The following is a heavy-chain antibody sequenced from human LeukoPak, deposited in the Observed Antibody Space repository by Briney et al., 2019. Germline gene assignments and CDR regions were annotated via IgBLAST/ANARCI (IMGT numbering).Heavy chain of an antibody. D-gene: IGHD2-21*01. V-gene: IGHV3-9*03. CDR1: GCTFDAYS. J-gene: IGHJ4*02. CDR2: ITLSSCTI. Sequence: SPRLSCAASGCTFDAYSMHWVRQVPGKGLEWVAGITLSSCTISYACSVSGGFTISIDNAKNSLSLPLNTPRTEDLVLYCSVRAGNNSVFDYWGQGTLVTASS. CDR3: VRAGNNSVFDY.